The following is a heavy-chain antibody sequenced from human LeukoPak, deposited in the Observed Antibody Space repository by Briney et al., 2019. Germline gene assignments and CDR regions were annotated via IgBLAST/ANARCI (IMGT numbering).Heavy chain of an antibody. V-gene: IGHV3-21*01. J-gene: IGHJ3*02. D-gene: IGHD2-21*02. CDR1: GFTFSSYS. CDR3: AREFRDIVVVTAILDDAFDI. CDR2: ISSSSSYI. Sequence: GSLRLSCAASGFTFSSYSMNWVRQAPGKGLEWVSSISSSSSYIYYADSVKGRFTISRDNAKNSLYLQMNSLRAEDTAVYYCAREFRDIVVVTAILDDAFDIWGQGTMVTVSS.